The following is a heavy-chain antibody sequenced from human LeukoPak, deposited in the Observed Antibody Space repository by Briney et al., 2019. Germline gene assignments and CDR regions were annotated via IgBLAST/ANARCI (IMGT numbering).Heavy chain of an antibody. CDR2: INHSGST. CDR1: GGSFSGYY. J-gene: IGHJ5*02. CDR3: ARAGFDP. V-gene: IGHV4-34*01. Sequence: SETLSLTCAVYGGSFSGYYWSWTRQPPGKGLEWIGEINHSGSTNYNPSLKSRVTISVDTSKNQFSLKLSSVTAADTAVYYCARAGFDPWGQGTLVTVSS.